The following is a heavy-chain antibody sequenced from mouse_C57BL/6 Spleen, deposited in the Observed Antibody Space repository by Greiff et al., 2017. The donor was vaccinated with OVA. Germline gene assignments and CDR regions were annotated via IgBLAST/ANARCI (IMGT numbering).Heavy chain of an antibody. J-gene: IGHJ2*01. V-gene: IGHV1-80*01. Sequence: QVQLQQSGAELVKPGASVKISCKASGYAFSSYWMNWVKQRPGKGLEWIGQIYPGDGDTNYNGKFKGKATLTADKSSSTAYMQLSSLTSEDSAVYFCARHLYGNYLFDYWGQGTTLTVSS. CDR3: ARHLYGNYLFDY. D-gene: IGHD2-1*01. CDR2: IYPGDGDT. CDR1: GYAFSSYW.